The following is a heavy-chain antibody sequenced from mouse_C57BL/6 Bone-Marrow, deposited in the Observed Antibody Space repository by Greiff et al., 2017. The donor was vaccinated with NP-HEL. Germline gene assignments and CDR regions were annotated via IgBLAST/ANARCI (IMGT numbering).Heavy chain of an antibody. CDR1: GFTFSSYA. Sequence: EVKLVESGGGLVKPGGSLKLSCAASGFTFSSYAMSWVRQTPEKRLEWVATISDGGSYTYYPDKVQGRFTISRDNSNNNLYLQMSRLKSEDTAMYYCARATMCDGDWYFDVWGPGTTVTVSS. CDR2: ISDGGSYT. V-gene: IGHV5-4*03. D-gene: IGHD1-1*02. CDR3: ARATMCDGDWYFDV. J-gene: IGHJ1*01.